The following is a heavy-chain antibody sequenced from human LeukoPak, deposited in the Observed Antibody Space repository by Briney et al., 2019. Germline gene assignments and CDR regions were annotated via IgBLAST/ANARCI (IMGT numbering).Heavy chain of an antibody. CDR1: GFTVSSNY. CDR3: AKDIDNGDYVVY. CDR2: IYSGGNT. J-gene: IGHJ4*02. Sequence: GSLRLSCTVSGFTVSSNYMSWVRQAPGKGLEWVSVIYSGGNTYYADSVKGRFTISRDNSKNTLYLQMNSLRAEDTAVYYCAKDIDNGDYVVYWGQGTLVTVSS. V-gene: IGHV3-53*01. D-gene: IGHD4-17*01.